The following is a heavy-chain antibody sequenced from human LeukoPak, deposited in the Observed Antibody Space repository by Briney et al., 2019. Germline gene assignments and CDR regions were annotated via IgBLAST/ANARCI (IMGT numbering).Heavy chain of an antibody. V-gene: IGHV4-61*01. CDR2: IYYSGST. CDR3: VRTGYCSGGSCYFRAFDY. CDR1: GVSVSSVSYY. Sequence: PSETLSLTCTVSGVSVSSVSYYWPWIRQPPGKGLEWIGYIYYSGSTNYNPSLNSRVTMSVDKSRNQFSLKLSSVTAADTAVYYCVRTGYCSGGSCYFRAFDYWGQGTLVTVSS. J-gene: IGHJ4*02. D-gene: IGHD2-15*01.